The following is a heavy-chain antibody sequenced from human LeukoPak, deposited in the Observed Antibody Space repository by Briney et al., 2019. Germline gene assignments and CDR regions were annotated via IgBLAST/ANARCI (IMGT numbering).Heavy chain of an antibody. V-gene: IGHV3-33*01. CDR2: IWYDGNNK. CDR3: ASTSGWYEPIDY. J-gene: IGHJ4*02. D-gene: IGHD6-19*01. CDR1: GFTFSSYG. Sequence: PGGSLRLSCAASGFTFSSYGMHWVRQAPGKGLEWVAVIWYDGNNKYYADTVKGRFTNSRDNSKNTLYLQMNSLRAEDTAVYYCASTSGWYEPIDYWGQGTLVTVSS.